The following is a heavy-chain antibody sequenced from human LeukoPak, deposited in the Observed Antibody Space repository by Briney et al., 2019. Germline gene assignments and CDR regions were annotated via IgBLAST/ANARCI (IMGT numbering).Heavy chain of an antibody. D-gene: IGHD6-19*01. CDR3: TRGAGTGWRFDS. CDR2: ISHSSSYI. J-gene: IGHJ4*02. Sequence: PGGSLRLSCAASGFTFTSYGMTWVRQAPGKGLEWVSSISHSSSYIYYADSVKGRFTISSDNAKNSLYLQMNSLRAEDTAVYYCTRGAGTGWRFDSWGQGTLLTVSS. V-gene: IGHV3-21*01. CDR1: GFTFTSYG.